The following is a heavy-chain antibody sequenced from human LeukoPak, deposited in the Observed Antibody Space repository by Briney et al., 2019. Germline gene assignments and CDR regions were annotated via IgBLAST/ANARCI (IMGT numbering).Heavy chain of an antibody. D-gene: IGHD4-23*01. CDR1: GFTFSSYA. CDR2: ISGSDGST. V-gene: IGHV3-23*01. Sequence: QTGGSLRLSCAASGFTFSSYAMSWVRQAPGKGLEWVSGISGSDGSTYYADSVKGRFTISRDNSKNTLYLQMNSLRAEDTAVYYCAKDARSSTVGDYFDYWGQGTLVTVSS. CDR3: AKDARSSTVGDYFDY. J-gene: IGHJ4*02.